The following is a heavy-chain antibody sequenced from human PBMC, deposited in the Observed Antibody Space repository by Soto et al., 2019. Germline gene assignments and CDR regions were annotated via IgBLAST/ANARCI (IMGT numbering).Heavy chain of an antibody. CDR3: ARGLRPYDAFDI. CDR1: GFTFSSYG. Sequence: QVQLVESGGGVVQPGRSLRLSCAASGFTFSSYGMHWVRQAPGKGLGWVAVIWCDGSNKYYADSVKGRFTISRDNSKNTLYLQMSSLRAEDTAVYYCARGLRPYDAFDIWGQGTMVTVPS. J-gene: IGHJ3*02. D-gene: IGHD6-19*01. CDR2: IWCDGSNK. V-gene: IGHV3-33*01.